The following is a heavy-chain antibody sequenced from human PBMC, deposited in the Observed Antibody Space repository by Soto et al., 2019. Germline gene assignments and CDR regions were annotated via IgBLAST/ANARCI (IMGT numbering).Heavy chain of an antibody. Sequence: EVQLVESGGDLVQPGGSLRLSCAASGFSFSTFWMHWVRQVPGKGLVWVSRINPEETTTTYADSVRGRFTISRDNAKNTLYLQMNSLRADDTAVYYCARGGLEPVDYWGQGTLVTVFS. CDR1: GFSFSTFW. CDR3: ARGGLEPVDY. V-gene: IGHV3-74*01. CDR2: INPEETTT. J-gene: IGHJ4*02. D-gene: IGHD2-2*01.